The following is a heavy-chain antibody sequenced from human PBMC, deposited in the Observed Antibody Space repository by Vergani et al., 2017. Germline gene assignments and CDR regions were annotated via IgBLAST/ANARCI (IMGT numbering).Heavy chain of an antibody. CDR3: TTDGGSLNPDYNWFDP. CDR1: GFTFSNAW. CDR2: IKSKTDGGTT. Sequence: EVQLVESGGGLVKPGGSLRLSCAASGFTFSNAWMSWVRQAPGKGLEWVGRIKSKTDGGTTDYAAPVKGRFTISRDDSKNTLYLQMNSLTTEDTAVYYCTTDGGSLNPDYNWFDPWGQGTLVTVSS. V-gene: IGHV3-15*01. J-gene: IGHJ5*02. D-gene: IGHD1-26*01.